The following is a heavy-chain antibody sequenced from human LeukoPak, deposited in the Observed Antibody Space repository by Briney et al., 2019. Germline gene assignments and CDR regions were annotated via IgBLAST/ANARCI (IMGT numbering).Heavy chain of an antibody. CDR1: GDSVSSKNGA. J-gene: IGHJ4*01. Sequence: SQTLSLTCAFSGDSVSSKNGAWNWIRQSPSRGLEWLGRTYYRSKWYNDYAESMEGRMTISQDTSKNQYSLHLNSVTPDDTAVYYCARDLGTTGWHTFDYWGHGTLVTVSS. CDR3: ARDLGTTGWHTFDY. D-gene: IGHD6-19*01. CDR2: TYYRSKWYN. V-gene: IGHV6-1*01.